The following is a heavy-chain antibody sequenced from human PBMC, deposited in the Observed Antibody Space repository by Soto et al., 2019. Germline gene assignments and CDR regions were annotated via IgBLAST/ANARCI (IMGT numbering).Heavy chain of an antibody. CDR2: VGTANDNT. D-gene: IGHD3-22*01. CDR1: GYTFTAYG. Sequence: QVQMVQSGPEVKMPGASVKVSCKTSGYTFTAYGLAWLRQAAGQRPEWMGWVGTANDNTNYAEKFQGRVTMTPDTSTATTYMELRSLRSDATAVYYCARELNTDSSAYYSLAYWGQGTLVTVSS. CDR3: ARELNTDSSAYYSLAY. J-gene: IGHJ4*02. V-gene: IGHV1-18*01.